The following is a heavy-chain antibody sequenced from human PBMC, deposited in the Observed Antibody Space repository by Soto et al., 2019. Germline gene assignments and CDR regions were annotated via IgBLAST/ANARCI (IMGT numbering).Heavy chain of an antibody. D-gene: IGHD6-19*01. CDR3: AAGIAVAGSFDY. CDR2: IWYDGSNK. J-gene: IGHJ4*02. Sequence: QVQLVESGGGVVQPGRSLRLSCAASGFTFSSYGMHWVRQAPGKGLEGVAVIWYDGSNKYYADSVKGRFTIARDNSKNTLYLQMNSLRAEDTAVYYCAAGIAVAGSFDYWGQGTLVTVSS. V-gene: IGHV3-33*01. CDR1: GFTFSSYG.